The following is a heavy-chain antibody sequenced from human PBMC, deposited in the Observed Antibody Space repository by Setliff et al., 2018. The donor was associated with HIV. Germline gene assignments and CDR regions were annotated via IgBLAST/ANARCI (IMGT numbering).Heavy chain of an antibody. V-gene: IGHV1-2*04. D-gene: IGHD6-6*01. CDR1: RCTFTAYF. CDR3: ARVRHYSSSSAPYGMDV. CDR2: INPTSGGT. Sequence: ASVKVSCKASRCTFTAYFLHWLRQAPGQGLDWMGWINPTSGGTNYAQKFQSWVTMTRDTSTNTAHMGLNRLRSDDTAVYYCARVRHYSSSSAPYGMDVWGQGTTVTVSS. J-gene: IGHJ6*02.